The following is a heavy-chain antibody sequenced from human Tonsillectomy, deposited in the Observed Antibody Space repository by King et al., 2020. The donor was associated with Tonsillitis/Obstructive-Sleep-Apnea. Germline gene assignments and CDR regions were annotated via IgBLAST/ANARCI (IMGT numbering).Heavy chain of an antibody. J-gene: IGHJ6*02. CDR3: ARSSCNGGSCYSPYCYYYYDMDV. V-gene: IGHV4-59*08. Sequence: QVQLQESGPGLVKPSETLSLTCTVSGGSISNYYWSWIRQPPGKGLEWIGYIYYSGSTNYNPSLKSRVTISVDTSKNQFSLKLNSVTAADTAVYYCARSSCNGGSCYSPYCYYYYDMDVWGQGTTVTVS. D-gene: IGHD2-15*01. CDR1: GGSISNYY. CDR2: IYYSGST.